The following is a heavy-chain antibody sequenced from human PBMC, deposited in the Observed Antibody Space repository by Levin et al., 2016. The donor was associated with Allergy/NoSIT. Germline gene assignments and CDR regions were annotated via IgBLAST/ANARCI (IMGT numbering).Heavy chain of an antibody. J-gene: IGHJ4*02. V-gene: IGHV3-23*01. CDR2: IDNSGDNT. Sequence: WIRQPPGKGLEWVSGIDNSGDNTYYADSVKGRFFISRDNSKNTLYLQMSSLRAEDTAVYYCGKMKFVYLGGLIDFWGQGTLVTVSS. CDR3: GKMKFVYLGGLIDF. D-gene: IGHD3-10*01.